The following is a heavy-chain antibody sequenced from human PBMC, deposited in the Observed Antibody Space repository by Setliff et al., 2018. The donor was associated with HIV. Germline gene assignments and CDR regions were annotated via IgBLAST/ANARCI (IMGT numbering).Heavy chain of an antibody. J-gene: IGHJ4*02. Sequence: GASVKVSCKASGYSFARYGLSWVRQAPGQGLEWMGWISGFNGNTKYAQSFQGRVTMTTDTSTTAVSMELTNLRSDDTAVYFCARMQAYYNFWRSTYYFDYWGQGTPVTVSS. V-gene: IGHV1-18*01. CDR3: ARMQAYYNFWRSTYYFDY. CDR2: ISGFNGNT. CDR1: GYSFARYG. D-gene: IGHD3-3*01.